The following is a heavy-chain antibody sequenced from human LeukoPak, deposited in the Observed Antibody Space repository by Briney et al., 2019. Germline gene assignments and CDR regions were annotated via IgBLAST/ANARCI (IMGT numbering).Heavy chain of an antibody. V-gene: IGHV4-39*01. CDR1: GDSILTRTYY. D-gene: IGHD1-26*01. Sequence: SETLSLTCTVSGDSILTRTYYWGWIRQPPGKGLEWIGSIYYSGSTYYNPSLKSRVTISVDTSKNQFSLKLSSVTAADTAVYYCARRPIKLVGATNPTDAFDIWGQGTMVTVSS. J-gene: IGHJ3*02. CDR3: ARRPIKLVGATNPTDAFDI. CDR2: IYYSGST.